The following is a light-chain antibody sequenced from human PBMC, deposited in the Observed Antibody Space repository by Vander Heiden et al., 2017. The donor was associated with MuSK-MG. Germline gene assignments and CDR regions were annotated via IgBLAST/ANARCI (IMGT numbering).Light chain of an antibody. Sequence: DIVMTPSPDSLAVSLGERATINCKSSQSVLYSSNNKNYLAWYQQKPGQPPKLLIYWASTRDSGVPDRFSGSGSGTDFTLTISSLQAEDVAVYYCQQEDSSPITFGGGTKVEIK. V-gene: IGKV4-1*01. CDR3: QQEDSSPIT. CDR2: WAS. CDR1: QSVLYSSNNKNY. J-gene: IGKJ4*01.